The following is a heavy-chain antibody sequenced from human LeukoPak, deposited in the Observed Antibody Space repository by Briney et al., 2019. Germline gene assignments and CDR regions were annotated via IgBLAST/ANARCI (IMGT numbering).Heavy chain of an antibody. CDR3: ATISAAGRGGDLDF. CDR2: INSGGNYI. Sequence: GSLRLSCAASRFSSSDYTMNWVRQAPGKGLEWVSSINSGGNYIYYSDSVKGRFTISRDSAENSLYLQMNSLRAEDTAVYYCATISAAGRGGDLDFWGQGTLVTVSS. J-gene: IGHJ4*02. D-gene: IGHD6-13*01. V-gene: IGHV3-21*01. CDR1: RFSSSDYT.